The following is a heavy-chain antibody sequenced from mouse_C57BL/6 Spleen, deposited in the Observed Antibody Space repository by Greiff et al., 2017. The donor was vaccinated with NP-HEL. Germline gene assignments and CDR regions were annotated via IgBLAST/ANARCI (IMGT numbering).Heavy chain of an antibody. CDR3: TIDYYNDRWFDY. Sequence: VQLKQSGPELVKPGASVKISCKASGYSFTDYYMNWVKQSNGKSLEWIGVINPNYGTTSYNQKFKGKATLTVAKSSSTAYMQLNSLTSEDSAVCDCTIDYYNDRWFDYWGQGTTVTVAA. CDR1: GYSFTDYY. V-gene: IGHV1-39*01. CDR2: INPNYGTT. D-gene: IGHD2-4*01. J-gene: IGHJ2*01.